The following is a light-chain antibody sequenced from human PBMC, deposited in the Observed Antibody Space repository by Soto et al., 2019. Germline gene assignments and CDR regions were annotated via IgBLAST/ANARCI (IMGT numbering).Light chain of an antibody. Sequence: QSVLTQPASVSGSPGQSITISCTGTSSDVGGYNYVSWYQQHPGKAPKLMIYDVTNRPSGVSNRLSGTKSGNTASLTISGLQADDEADYYCSSYTSRNPRVFGSGTKVTVL. CDR2: DVT. CDR1: SSDVGGYNY. J-gene: IGLJ1*01. CDR3: SSYTSRNPRV. V-gene: IGLV2-14*03.